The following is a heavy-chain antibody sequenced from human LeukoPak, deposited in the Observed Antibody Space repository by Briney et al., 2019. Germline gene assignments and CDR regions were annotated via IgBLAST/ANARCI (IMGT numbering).Heavy chain of an antibody. D-gene: IGHD6-6*01. CDR2: IIPIFGTA. Sequence: ASVKVSCKASGGTFSSYAISWVRQAPGQGLEWMGGIIPIFGTANYAQKFQGRVTITADESTSTAYMELSSLRSEDTAVYYCARAGVEEQLPGLFDYWGQGTLVTVSS. CDR1: GGTFSSYA. V-gene: IGHV1-69*13. J-gene: IGHJ4*02. CDR3: ARAGVEEQLPGLFDY.